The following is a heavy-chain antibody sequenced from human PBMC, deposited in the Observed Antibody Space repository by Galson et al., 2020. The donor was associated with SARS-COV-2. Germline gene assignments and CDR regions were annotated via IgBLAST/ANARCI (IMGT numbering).Heavy chain of an antibody. Sequence: SGPTLVKPTETLTLTCTVSGFSLSSATVGVSWIRQPPGKALEWLANIFSDEEKSYSTSLKSRLTISKDTSKSQVVLIMTNMDPVDTATYYCARMTFERPGYFGMDVWGQGTTVTVSS. CDR3: ARMTFERPGYFGMDV. J-gene: IGHJ6*02. D-gene: IGHD3-9*01. CDR2: IFSDEEK. CDR1: GFSLSSATVG. V-gene: IGHV2-26*01.